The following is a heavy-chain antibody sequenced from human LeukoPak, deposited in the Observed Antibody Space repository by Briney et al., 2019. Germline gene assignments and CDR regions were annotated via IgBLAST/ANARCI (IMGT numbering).Heavy chain of an antibody. CDR2: ISVSGGST. CDR3: AKEEYPMVMYDAFDI. CDR1: GFTFSSYA. Sequence: GGSLRLSCAASGFTFSSYAMSWVRQAPGKGLEWVSAISVSGGSTYYADSVKGRFTISRANSKNTLYLQMNSLRAEDTAVYYCAKEEYPMVMYDAFDIWGQGTMVTVSS. V-gene: IGHV3-23*01. D-gene: IGHD5-18*01. J-gene: IGHJ3*02.